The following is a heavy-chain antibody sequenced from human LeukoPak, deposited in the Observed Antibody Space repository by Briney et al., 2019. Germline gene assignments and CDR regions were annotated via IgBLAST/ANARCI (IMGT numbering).Heavy chain of an antibody. CDR1: GFTFSNYV. CDR2: IRRKANGGTT. D-gene: IGHD3-3*01. J-gene: IGHJ4*02. Sequence: GGSLRLSCAASGFTFSNYVMSWVRQAPGKGPEWVGFIRRKANGGTTEYAASVKGRFTISRDDSKSIAYLQMNSLKTEDTAVYYCTSGLYYDSWSDLFDYWGQGTLVTVSS. CDR3: TSGLYYDSWSDLFDY. V-gene: IGHV3-49*04.